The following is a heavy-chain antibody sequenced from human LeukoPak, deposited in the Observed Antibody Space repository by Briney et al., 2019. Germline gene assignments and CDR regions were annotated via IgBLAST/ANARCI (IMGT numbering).Heavy chain of an antibody. V-gene: IGHV3-23*01. J-gene: IGHJ4*02. D-gene: IGHD2-2*01. CDR2: ISDSGGSS. CDR3: AKGVVVAPDVTPFDY. CDR1: GFTFSSYS. Sequence: GGSLRLSCAASGFTFSSYSMNWVRQAPGKGLEWVSGISDSGGSSYYADSVKGRFTISRDNSKNTLYLQMNSLRAEDTAVYYCAKGVVVAPDVTPFDYWGQGTLVTVSS.